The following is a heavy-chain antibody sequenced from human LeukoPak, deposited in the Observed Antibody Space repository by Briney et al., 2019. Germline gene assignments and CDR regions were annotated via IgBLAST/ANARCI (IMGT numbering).Heavy chain of an antibody. CDR2: ISGSGGST. D-gene: IGHD4-17*01. CDR1: GFTFSSYA. CDR3: AKDPRRYGDYGTWFDP. Sequence: GGSLRLSCAASGFTFSSYAMSWVRQAPGKGLEWVSAISGSGGSTYYADSVKGRFTISRDNSKNTLYLQMNSLRAEDTAVYYCAKDPRRYGDYGTWFDPWGQGTLVTVSS. J-gene: IGHJ5*02. V-gene: IGHV3-23*01.